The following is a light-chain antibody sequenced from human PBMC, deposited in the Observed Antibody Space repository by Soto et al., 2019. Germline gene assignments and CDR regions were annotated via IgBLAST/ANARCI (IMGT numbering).Light chain of an antibody. CDR2: WTS. Sequence: DIVMTQSPDSLAVSLGERATINCKSSQSILYTSNNKNYLAWYQQKPGQPPKLLIYWTSTRESGVPDRFSGSGSGTDFALTISSLQAEDGAVYYCQQYYSLPFTFGPGTKVEIK. J-gene: IGKJ3*01. V-gene: IGKV4-1*01. CDR1: QSILYTSNNKNY. CDR3: QQYYSLPFT.